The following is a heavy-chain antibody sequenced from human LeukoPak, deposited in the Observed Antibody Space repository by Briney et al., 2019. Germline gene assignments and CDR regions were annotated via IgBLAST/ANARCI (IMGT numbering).Heavy chain of an antibody. CDR2: MSYDGFNK. V-gene: IGHV3-30*18. Sequence: GGSLRLSCAASGITFSSYAMHWVRQSLGKGLEWVAVMSYDGFNKYYADSVKGRFTISRDNSKNTLYLQMNSLRAEDTAVYYCAKTKGYSYGYYFDYWGQGTLVTVSS. J-gene: IGHJ4*02. D-gene: IGHD5-18*01. CDR3: AKTKGYSYGYYFDY. CDR1: GITFSSYA.